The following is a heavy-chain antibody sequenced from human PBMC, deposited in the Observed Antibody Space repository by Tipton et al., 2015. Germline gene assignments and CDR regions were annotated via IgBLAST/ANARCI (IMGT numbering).Heavy chain of an antibody. V-gene: IGHV3-74*01. CDR2: INSDGSTI. J-gene: IGHJ1*01. CDR3: AKEGYDQESGIHPYFEFFQH. D-gene: IGHD2-15*01. Sequence: SLRLSCAASGFTFSIFWMHWVRQAPGKGLVWVSRINSDGSTIDYADSVKGRFTISRDNAKNTLYLQMNSLGGEDTAVYYCAKEGYDQESGIHPYFEFFQHWGQGSPAIVSS. CDR1: GFTFSIFW.